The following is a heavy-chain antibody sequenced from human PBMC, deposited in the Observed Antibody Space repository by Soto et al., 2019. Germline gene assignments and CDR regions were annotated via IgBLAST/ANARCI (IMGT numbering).Heavy chain of an antibody. D-gene: IGHD6-13*01. Sequence: QVQLVESGGGVVQPGRSLRLSCAASGFTFSSYAMHWVRQAPGKGLEWVAVIWYDGSNKDYADSVKGRFTISRDNSKNTLYRQMNSLRAEDAAVYYCARAIAGAYSSTWYTLGYWGQGTLVTVSS. J-gene: IGHJ4*02. V-gene: IGHV3-33*01. CDR3: ARAIAGAYSSTWYTLGY. CDR1: GFTFSSYA. CDR2: IWYDGSNK.